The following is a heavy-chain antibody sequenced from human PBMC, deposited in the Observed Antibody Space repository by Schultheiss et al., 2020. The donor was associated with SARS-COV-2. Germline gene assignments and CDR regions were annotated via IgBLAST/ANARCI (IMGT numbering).Heavy chain of an antibody. Sequence: SETLSLTCTVSGGSISSSSYYWSWIRQPPGKGLEWIGNIYYSGSTYYNPSLKSRVTISVDTSKNQFSLKLSSVTAADTAVYYCASRIAAAPSYYYGMDVWGQGTTVTVSS. CDR1: GGSISSSSYY. V-gene: IGHV4-39*07. J-gene: IGHJ6*02. CDR3: ASRIAAAPSYYYGMDV. D-gene: IGHD6-13*01. CDR2: IYYSGST.